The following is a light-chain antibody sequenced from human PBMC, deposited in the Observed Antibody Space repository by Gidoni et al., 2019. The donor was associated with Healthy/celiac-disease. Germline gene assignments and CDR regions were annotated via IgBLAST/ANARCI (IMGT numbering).Light chain of an antibody. Sequence: EIVLTQSPATLSLSPGERATLSCRASQSVSSYLAWYQQKPGQAPRLLIYDASSGSGTDFTLTISSLEPEDFAVYYCQQRSNWSFTFGPGTKVDIK. CDR3: QQRSNWSFT. J-gene: IGKJ3*01. V-gene: IGKV3-11*01. CDR2: DAS. CDR1: QSVSSY.